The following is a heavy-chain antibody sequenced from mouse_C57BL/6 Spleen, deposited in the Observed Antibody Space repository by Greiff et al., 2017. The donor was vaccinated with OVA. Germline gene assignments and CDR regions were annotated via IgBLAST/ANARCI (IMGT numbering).Heavy chain of an antibody. V-gene: IGHV8-12*01. CDR2: IYWDDDK. CDR1: GFSLSTSGMG. CDR3: ARRRDYYGSSYSGLFDY. Sequence: VKLMESGPGILQSSQTLSLTCSFSGFSLSTSGMGVSWIRQPSGKGLEWLAHIYWDDDKRYNPSLKSRLTISKDTSRNQVFLKITSVDTADTATYYCARRRDYYGSSYSGLFDYWGQGTTLTVSA. D-gene: IGHD1-1*01. J-gene: IGHJ2*01.